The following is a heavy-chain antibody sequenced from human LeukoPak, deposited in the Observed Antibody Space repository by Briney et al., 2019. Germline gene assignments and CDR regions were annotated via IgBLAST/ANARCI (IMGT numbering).Heavy chain of an antibody. CDR3: AKLVASATTY. CDR1: GFTFSSYA. V-gene: IGHV3-23*01. CDR2: IGGGGTTT. Sequence: PGGSLRLSCAASGFTFSSYAMSWVRQAPGKGLEWVSSIGGGGTTTYYADSVRGRFTISRDNSKNTMYLQMNSLRAEDTAVYYCAKLVASATTYWGQGTLVTVSS. D-gene: IGHD2-15*01. J-gene: IGHJ4*02.